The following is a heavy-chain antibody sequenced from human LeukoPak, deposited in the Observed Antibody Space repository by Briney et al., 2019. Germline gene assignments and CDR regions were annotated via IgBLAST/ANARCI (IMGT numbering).Heavy chain of an antibody. Sequence: KASETLSLTCTVSGGSISSSSYYWGWIRQPPGKGLEWIGSIYYSGSTYYNPSLKSRVTISVDTSKNQFSLKLSSVTAADTAVYYCARHDQQWLVTALDYWGQGTLVTVSS. V-gene: IGHV4-39*01. J-gene: IGHJ4*02. CDR1: GGSISSSSYY. CDR2: IYYSGST. D-gene: IGHD6-19*01. CDR3: ARHDQQWLVTALDY.